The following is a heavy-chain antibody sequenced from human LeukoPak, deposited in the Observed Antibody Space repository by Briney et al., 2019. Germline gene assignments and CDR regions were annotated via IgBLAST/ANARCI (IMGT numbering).Heavy chain of an antibody. V-gene: IGHV4-34*01. CDR1: GGSFSGYY. J-gene: IGHJ4*02. Sequence: SETLSLTCAVYGGSFSGYYWSWIRQPPGKGLEWMGSIYHSGSTYYNPSLKSRVTISVDTSKNQFSLKRSCVTAAATAVYYCARVLGYEFGSGYPRGVYFDYWGQGTLVTVSS. D-gene: IGHD3-3*01. CDR3: ARVLGYEFGSGYPRGVYFDY. CDR2: IYHSGST.